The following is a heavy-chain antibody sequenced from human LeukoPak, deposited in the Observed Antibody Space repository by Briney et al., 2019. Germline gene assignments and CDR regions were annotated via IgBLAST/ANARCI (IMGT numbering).Heavy chain of an antibody. J-gene: IGHJ4*02. CDR2: INPNSGGT. CDR3: ARDSVDDGYDSIFDY. V-gene: IGHV1-2*02. D-gene: IGHD5-12*01. CDR1: GYTFTGYY. Sequence: VASVKVSCKASGYTFTGYYMHWVRQAPGQGLEWMGWINPNSGGTNYAQKFQGRVTMTRDTSISTAYMELSRLRSDDTAVYYCARDSVDDGYDSIFDYWGQGTLVTVSS.